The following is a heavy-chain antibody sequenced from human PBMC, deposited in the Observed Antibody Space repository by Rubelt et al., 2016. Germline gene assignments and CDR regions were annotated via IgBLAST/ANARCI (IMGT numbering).Heavy chain of an antibody. V-gene: IGHV3-64D*09. CDR3: VKNGCGGTRCYGNV. CDR2: ISSNADST. Sequence: EVQLVEAGGGLVQPGGSLRLSCSASGFTFSTYAMHWVRQAPGKGLEFVSTISSNADSTSYADSVKGRFTISRDNSKNTRCLKIRGLRAEDTAVYYCVKNGCGGTRCYGNVWGQGTTVTVSS. D-gene: IGHD2-2*01. J-gene: IGHJ6*02. CDR1: GFTFSTYA.